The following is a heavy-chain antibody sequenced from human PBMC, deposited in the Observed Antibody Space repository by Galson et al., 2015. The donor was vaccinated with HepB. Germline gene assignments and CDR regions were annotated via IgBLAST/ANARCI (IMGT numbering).Heavy chain of an antibody. CDR1: GYTFTGYY. CDR2: INPNSGGT. J-gene: IGHJ5*02. V-gene: IGHV1-2*02. CDR3: AGGYCSSTSCYPPFDP. D-gene: IGHD2-2*01. Sequence: SVKVSCKASGYTFTGYYMHWVRQAPGQGLEWMGWINPNSGGTNYAQKFQGRVTMTRDTSISTAYMELSRLRSDDTAVYYCAGGYCSSTSCYPPFDPWGQGTLVTVSS.